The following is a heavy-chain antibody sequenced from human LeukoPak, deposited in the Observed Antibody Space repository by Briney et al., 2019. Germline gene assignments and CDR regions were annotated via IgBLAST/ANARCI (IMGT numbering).Heavy chain of an antibody. J-gene: IGHJ4*02. D-gene: IGHD1-1*01. CDR2: ISVSGGTT. CDR3: AKEYNSGD. CDR1: GFTFTTCA. Sequence: AGGSLRLSCAASGFTFTTCAMSWVRQAPEKGLEWVSGISVSGGTTFYADSVKGRFTISRDNSKNTLYLQMNSLRAEDTAVYYCAKEYNSGDWGQGTLVTVSS. V-gene: IGHV3-23*01.